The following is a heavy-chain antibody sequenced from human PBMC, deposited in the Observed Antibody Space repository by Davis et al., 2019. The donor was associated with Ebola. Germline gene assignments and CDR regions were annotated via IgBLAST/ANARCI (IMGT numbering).Heavy chain of an antibody. CDR3: ASSGVPAAIPVD. J-gene: IGHJ4*02. V-gene: IGHV4-31*03. Sequence: PSETLSLTCTVSGGSISSGGYYWSWIRQHPGKGLEWIGYIYYSGSTYYNPSLKSRVTISVDTSKNQFSLKLSSVTAADTAVYYCASSGVPAAIPVDWGQGTLVTVSS. CDR1: GGSISSGGYY. D-gene: IGHD2-2*02. CDR2: IYYSGST.